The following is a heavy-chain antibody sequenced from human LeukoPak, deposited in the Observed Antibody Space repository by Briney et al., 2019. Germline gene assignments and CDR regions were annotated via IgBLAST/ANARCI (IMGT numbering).Heavy chain of an antibody. Sequence: GGSLRLSCAASGFTFSSYSMNWVRQAPGKGLEWVSYISFSSSTIHYADSVKSRFTISRDNDKKSLYLQMNSLRVEDTAVYYCARDTHYYGSGSPAFDIWGQGTMATVSS. J-gene: IGHJ3*02. D-gene: IGHD3-10*01. CDR1: GFTFSSYS. CDR2: ISFSSSTI. V-gene: IGHV3-48*01. CDR3: ARDTHYYGSGSPAFDI.